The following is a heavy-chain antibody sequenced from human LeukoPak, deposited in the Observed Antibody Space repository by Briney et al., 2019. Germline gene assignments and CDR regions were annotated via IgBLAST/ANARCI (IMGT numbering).Heavy chain of an antibody. CDR3: ARVHFYDSSGYSLINP. CDR1: GYTFTDYY. CDR2: INPNSGGT. V-gene: IGHV1-2*02. Sequence: ASVKVSCKASGYTFTDYYMHWVRQAPGQGLDWMGWINPNSGGTNYAQKFQGRVTMNKDTCISTAYMEMSRLKSDDTAVYYCARVHFYDSSGYSLINPWGQGTLVTVSS. D-gene: IGHD3-22*01. J-gene: IGHJ4*02.